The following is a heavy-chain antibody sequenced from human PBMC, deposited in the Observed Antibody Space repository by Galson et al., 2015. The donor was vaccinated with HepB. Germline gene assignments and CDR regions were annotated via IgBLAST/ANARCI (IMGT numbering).Heavy chain of an antibody. CDR2: INPNGGAT. Sequence: SVKVSCKGSGFTFIGYHIHWVRQAPGQGLEWLGRINPNGGATTYAQTFQGRVTLTRTTSSKTAYMELTSLKPDDSAVYYCARDFRPTNFGVFTLDYSGQGILGTVSS. D-gene: IGHD3-3*01. V-gene: IGHV1-2*02. J-gene: IGHJ4*02. CDR3: ARDFRPTNFGVFTLDY. CDR1: GFTFIGYH.